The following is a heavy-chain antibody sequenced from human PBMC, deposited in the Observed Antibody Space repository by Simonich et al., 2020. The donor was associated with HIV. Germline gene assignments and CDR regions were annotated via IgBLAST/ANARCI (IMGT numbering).Heavy chain of an antibody. D-gene: IGHD5-18*01. CDR2: INHSGST. CDR3: ARYTGMAGFDY. Sequence: QVQLQQWGAGLLKPSETLSLTCAVYGGSLSGYYWGWIRQPPGKGWGWFGEINHSGSTNYFPSLKSRVIISVDTSKNQFALKLSSVTATDTAVYYCARYTGMAGFDYWGQGTLVTVSS. CDR1: GGSLSGYY. J-gene: IGHJ4*02. V-gene: IGHV4-34*01.